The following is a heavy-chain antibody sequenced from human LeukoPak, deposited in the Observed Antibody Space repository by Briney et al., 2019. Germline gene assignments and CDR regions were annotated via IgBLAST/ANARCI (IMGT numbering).Heavy chain of an antibody. Sequence: GGSLRLSCAASGFTFSSYAMHWVRQAPGKGLEGVAVISYDGSNKYYADSVKGRFTISRDNSKNTLYLQMNSLRAEDTAVYYCARDAPDPTMIVVVISYYFDYWGQGTLVTVSS. D-gene: IGHD3-22*01. CDR3: ARDAPDPTMIVVVISYYFDY. CDR2: ISYDGSNK. V-gene: IGHV3-30*04. J-gene: IGHJ4*02. CDR1: GFTFSSYA.